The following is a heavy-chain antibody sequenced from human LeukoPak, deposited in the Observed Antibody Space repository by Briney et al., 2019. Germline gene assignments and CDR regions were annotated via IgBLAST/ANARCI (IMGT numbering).Heavy chain of an antibody. CDR3: AKLLRQYSGSSVAWDY. Sequence: PGRSLRLSCAASGFTFSSYGMHWVRQAPGKGLEWVAVISYDGSNKYYADSVKGRFTISRDNSKNTLYLQMNSLRAEDTAVYYCAKLLRQYSGSSVAWDYWGQGTLVTVSS. CDR2: ISYDGSNK. CDR1: GFTFSSYG. D-gene: IGHD6-6*01. J-gene: IGHJ4*02. V-gene: IGHV3-30*18.